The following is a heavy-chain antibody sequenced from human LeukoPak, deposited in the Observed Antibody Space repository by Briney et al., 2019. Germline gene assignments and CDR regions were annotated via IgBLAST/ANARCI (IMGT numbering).Heavy chain of an antibody. J-gene: IGHJ4*02. CDR2: IYYSGST. CDR3: AIIAAAGGRAFDY. D-gene: IGHD6-13*01. V-gene: IGHV4-61*08. CDR1: GGSISSGGYY. Sequence: SQTLSLTCTVSGGSISSGGYYWSWIRQPPGKGLEWIGYIYYSGSTNYNPSLKSRVTISVDTSKNQFSLKLSSVTAADTAVYYCAIIAAAGGRAFDYWGQGTLVTVSS.